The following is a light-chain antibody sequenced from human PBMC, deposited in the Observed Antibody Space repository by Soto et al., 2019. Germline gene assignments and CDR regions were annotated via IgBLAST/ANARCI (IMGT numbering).Light chain of an antibody. CDR3: QQYGSSGT. CDR1: PSVSNNY. V-gene: IGKV3-20*01. J-gene: IGKJ1*01. Sequence: ESVLTRAPGTLSRSPGERATLSFRASPSVSNNYLAWYQQKPRRAPRLLIYGASNRATGIPDRFSGSGSATDFTPTISRLEPEDFAVYYCQQYGSSGTFGQGTKVDIK. CDR2: GAS.